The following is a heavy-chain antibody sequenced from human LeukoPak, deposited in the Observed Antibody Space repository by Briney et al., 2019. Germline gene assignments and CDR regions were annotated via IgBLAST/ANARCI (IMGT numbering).Heavy chain of an antibody. CDR1: GFTFSTYA. CDR3: AKRSYFNDGGYFDY. CDR2: ISGSGDYT. Sequence: GGSLRLSCAASGFTFSTYAMGWVRQAPGKGLEWVSAISGSGDYTDYADSVRGRFTISRDNSKNTMYLQMSSLRGEDTAVYYCAKRSYFNDGGYFDYWGQGTLVTVSS. J-gene: IGHJ4*02. D-gene: IGHD1-26*01. V-gene: IGHV3-23*01.